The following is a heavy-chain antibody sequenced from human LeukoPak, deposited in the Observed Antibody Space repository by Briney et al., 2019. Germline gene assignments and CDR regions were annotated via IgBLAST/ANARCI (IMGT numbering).Heavy chain of an antibody. CDR3: AKDRRSGSWGDYFDY. Sequence: PGGSLRLSCAASGFTFSSYGMSWVRQAPGKGLEWVSAISGSGGSTYYADSVKGRFTISRDNSKNTLYLQMNSLRAEDTAVYYCAKDRRSGSWGDYFDYWGQGTLVTVSS. V-gene: IGHV3-23*01. CDR1: GFTFSSYG. CDR2: ISGSGGST. J-gene: IGHJ4*02. D-gene: IGHD3-10*01.